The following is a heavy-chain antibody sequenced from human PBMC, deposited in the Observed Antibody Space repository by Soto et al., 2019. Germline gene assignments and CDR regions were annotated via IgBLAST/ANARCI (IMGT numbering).Heavy chain of an antibody. J-gene: IGHJ4*02. CDR3: ARGQSDYYDSSGYFDY. CDR2: ISSSSSYI. D-gene: IGHD3-22*01. V-gene: IGHV3-21*01. CDR1: GFTFSSYS. Sequence: PGGSLRLSCAASGFTFSSYSMNWVRQAPGKGLEWVSSISSSSSYIYYADSVKGRFTISRDNAKNSLYLQMNSLRAEDTAVYYCARGQSDYYDSSGYFDYWGQGTLVTVSS.